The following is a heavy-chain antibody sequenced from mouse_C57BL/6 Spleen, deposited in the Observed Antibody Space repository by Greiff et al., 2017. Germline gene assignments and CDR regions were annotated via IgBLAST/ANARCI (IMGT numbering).Heavy chain of an antibody. CDR2: INPNNGGT. V-gene: IGHV1-26*01. Sequence: VQLQQSGPELVKPGASVKISCKASGYTFTDYYMNWVKQSHGKSLEWIGDINPNNGGTSYNQKFKGKATLTVDKSSSTAYMELRSLTSEDSAVYYCAREGRWDGAFAYWGQGTLVTVSA. CDR3: AREGRWDGAFAY. CDR1: GYTFTDYY. J-gene: IGHJ3*01. D-gene: IGHD4-1*01.